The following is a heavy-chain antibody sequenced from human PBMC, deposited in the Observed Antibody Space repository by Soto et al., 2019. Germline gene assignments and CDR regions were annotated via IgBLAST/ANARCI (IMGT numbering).Heavy chain of an antibody. Sequence: QVQLVQSGAEVKKPGSSVKVSCKAPGGTFSSYAISWVRQAPGQGLEWMGGIIPIFGTANYAQKFQGRVTINADESTSTGYKELGRLRSEDTAVYYCARSQGGSSSLDIYYYYYYGMDVWGQGTTVTVSS. CDR3: ARSQGGSSSLDIYYYYYYGMDV. J-gene: IGHJ6*02. V-gene: IGHV1-69*01. D-gene: IGHD2-15*01. CDR2: IIPIFGTA. CDR1: GGTFSSYA.